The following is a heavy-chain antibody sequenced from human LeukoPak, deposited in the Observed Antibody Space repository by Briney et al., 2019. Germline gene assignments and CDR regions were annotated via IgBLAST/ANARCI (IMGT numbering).Heavy chain of an antibody. CDR2: MNPNSGNT. CDR1: GYTFTSYD. V-gene: IGHV1-8*01. Sequence: ASVEVSCKASGYTFTSYDINWVRQATGQGLEWMGWMNPNSGNTGYAQKLQGRITMTRNTSISTAYMELSSLRSEDTAVYYCARVGCSGGSCYGREYAFDIWGQGTMVTVSS. CDR3: ARVGCSGGSCYGREYAFDI. J-gene: IGHJ3*02. D-gene: IGHD2-15*01.